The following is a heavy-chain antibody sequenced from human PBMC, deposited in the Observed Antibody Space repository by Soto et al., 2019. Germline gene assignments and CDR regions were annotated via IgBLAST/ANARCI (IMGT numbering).Heavy chain of an antibody. V-gene: IGHV1-69*13. CDR2: IIPIFGTA. J-gene: IGHJ6*02. Sequence: GASVKVSCKASGGTFSIYAISWVRQAPGQGLEWMGGIIPIFGTANYAQKFQGRVTITADESTSTAYMELSSLRSEDTAVYYCASPYDFWSGYHPPRRYGMDVWGQGTTVTVSS. D-gene: IGHD3-3*01. CDR3: ASPYDFWSGYHPPRRYGMDV. CDR1: GGTFSIYA.